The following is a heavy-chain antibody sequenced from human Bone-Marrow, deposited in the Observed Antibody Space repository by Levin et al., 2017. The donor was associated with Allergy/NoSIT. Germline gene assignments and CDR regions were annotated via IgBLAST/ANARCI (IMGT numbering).Heavy chain of an antibody. CDR3: ARDGALDTEGSSFDD. V-gene: IGHV3-30*04. D-gene: IGHD1-1*01. J-gene: IGHJ4*02. Sequence: PGGSLRLSCAASGFNFRAYAMHWVRQAPGKGLEWLAIISFDGTNKYSADSVKGRFPVSRDNSNNTLHLDMLGLRATDTAVYYCARDGALDTEGSSFDDWGRGTQVTVSS. CDR1: GFNFRAYA. CDR2: ISFDGTNK.